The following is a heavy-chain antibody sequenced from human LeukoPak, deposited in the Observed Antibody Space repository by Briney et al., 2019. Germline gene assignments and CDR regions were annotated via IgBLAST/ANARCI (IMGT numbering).Heavy chain of an antibody. CDR1: DGAISNYY. D-gene: IGHD2-8*02. CDR2: IYTSGST. V-gene: IGHV4-4*09. Sequence: SETLSLTCTVSDGAISNYYWSWIRQPPGKGLEWIGYIYTSGSTNYNPSLKSRVTISVDTSKNQFSLKLSSVTSADTAVYYCARHLTGSSVCIEYWGEGTLVTVSS. J-gene: IGHJ4*02. CDR3: ARHLTGSSVCIEY.